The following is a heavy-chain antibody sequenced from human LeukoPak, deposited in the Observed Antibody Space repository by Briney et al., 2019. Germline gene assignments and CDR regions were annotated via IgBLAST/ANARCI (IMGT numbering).Heavy chain of an antibody. J-gene: IGHJ4*02. CDR3: ARSLTPPLYYFDY. V-gene: IGHV4-38-2*01. Sequence: SETLSLTCAVSGYSISSGYYWGWIRQPPGQGLEWIGSIYHSGSTYYDPSLKSRVTISVDTSKNQFSLKLSSVTAADTAVYYCARSLTPPLYYFDYWGQGTLVTVSS. CDR1: GYSISSGYY. CDR2: IYHSGST.